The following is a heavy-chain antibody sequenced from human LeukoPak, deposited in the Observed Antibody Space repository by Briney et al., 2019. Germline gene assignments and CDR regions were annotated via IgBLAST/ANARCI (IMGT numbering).Heavy chain of an antibody. CDR3: ARNPGPIQLWFPFDY. J-gene: IGHJ4*02. D-gene: IGHD5-18*01. CDR2: IYYSGST. Sequence: SETLSLTCTVSGGSISSSSYYWGWIRQPPGKGLEWIGSIYYSGSTYYNPSLKSRVTISVDTSKNQFSLKLSSVTAADTAVYYCARNPGPIQLWFPFDYWGQGTLVTVSS. V-gene: IGHV4-39*07. CDR1: GGSISSSSYY.